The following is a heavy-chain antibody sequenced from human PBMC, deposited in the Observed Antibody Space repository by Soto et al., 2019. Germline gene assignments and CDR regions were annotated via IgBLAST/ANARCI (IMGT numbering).Heavy chain of an antibody. CDR3: ARVMAWGPYYFDY. D-gene: IGHD3-10*01. CDR1: GGSISSYY. Sequence: ETLSLTCTVSGGSISSYYWSWIRQPPGKGLEWIGYIYYSGSTNYNPSLKSRVTISVDTSKNQFSLKLSSVTAADTAVYYCARVMAWGPYYFDYWGQGTLVTVSS. CDR2: IYYSGST. J-gene: IGHJ4*02. V-gene: IGHV4-59*01.